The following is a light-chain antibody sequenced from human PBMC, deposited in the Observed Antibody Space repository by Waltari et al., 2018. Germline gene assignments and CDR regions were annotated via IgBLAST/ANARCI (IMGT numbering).Light chain of an antibody. CDR2: DAS. V-gene: IGKV3D-15*01. Sequence: EIVMTQSPATLSVSPGERATLSCRASQSVGSNLAWYQQKPGQAPRILIYDASTRATGFPARFSGSGSGTDFTLTISSLQSEDFAIYYCQQCNDWPPAITFGQGTRLEIK. CDR3: QQCNDWPPAIT. CDR1: QSVGSN. J-gene: IGKJ5*01.